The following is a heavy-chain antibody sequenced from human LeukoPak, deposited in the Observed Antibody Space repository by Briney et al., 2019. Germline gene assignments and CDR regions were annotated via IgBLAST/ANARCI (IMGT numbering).Heavy chain of an antibody. D-gene: IGHD6-13*01. J-gene: IGHJ4*02. CDR1: GYTFTSYG. CDR3: ARRGYSSSWYPYFDY. Sequence: ASVKVSCKASGYTFTSYGISWVRQAPGQGLEWMGIINPSGGSTTYAQKFQGRVTVTMDTSTSTVYMELSSLRSEDTAMYYCARRGYSSSWYPYFDYWGQGTLVTVSS. CDR2: INPSGGST. V-gene: IGHV1-46*01.